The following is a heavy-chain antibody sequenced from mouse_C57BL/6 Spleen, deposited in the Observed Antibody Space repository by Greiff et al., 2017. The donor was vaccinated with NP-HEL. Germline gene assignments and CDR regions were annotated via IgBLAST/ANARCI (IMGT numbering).Heavy chain of an antibody. J-gene: IGHJ2*01. CDR3: ARDDYDGDYYFDY. CDR2: INPSNGGT. V-gene: IGHV1-53*01. CDR1: GYTFTSYW. D-gene: IGHD2-4*01. Sequence: VQLQQPGTELVKPGASVKLSCKASGYTFTSYWMHWVKQRPGQGLEWIGNINPSNGGTNYNEKFKSKATLTVDKSSSTAYMQLSSLTSEDSAVYYCARDDYDGDYYFDYWGQGTTLTVSS.